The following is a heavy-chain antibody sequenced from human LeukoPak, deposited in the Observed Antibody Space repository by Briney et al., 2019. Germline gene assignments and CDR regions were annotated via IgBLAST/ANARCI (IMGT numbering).Heavy chain of an antibody. D-gene: IGHD3-3*01. CDR2: ISAYNGNT. J-gene: IGHJ4*02. Sequence: ASVKVSCKASGYTFTSYGISWVRQAPGQGLEWMGWISAYNGNTNYAQKLQGRVTMTTDTSTSTAYMELRSLRSDDTAVYYCARDRSFIRFLEWSWLGHLPDRRANDLDYWGQGTLVTVSS. V-gene: IGHV1-18*01. CDR1: GYTFTSYG. CDR3: ARDRSFIRFLEWSWLGHLPDRRANDLDY.